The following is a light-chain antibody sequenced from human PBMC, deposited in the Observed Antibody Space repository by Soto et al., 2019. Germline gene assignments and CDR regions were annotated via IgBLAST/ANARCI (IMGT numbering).Light chain of an antibody. CDR3: ISYKTDDTFL. V-gene: IGLV2-14*02. CDR2: EGS. J-gene: IGLJ1*01. Sequence: QSVLTQPASVSGSPGQSITISCTGTSSDVGSYNLVSWYQQHPGKAPKLMIYEGSKRPSGVSNRFSGSKSGNTASLAISGLQADAEAEYFCISYKTDDTFLFGTGTKVTVL. CDR1: SSDVGSYNL.